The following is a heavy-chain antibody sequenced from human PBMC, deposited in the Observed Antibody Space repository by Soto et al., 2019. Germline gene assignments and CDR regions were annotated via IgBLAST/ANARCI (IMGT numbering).Heavy chain of an antibody. CDR1: GGSISSSNW. Sequence: QVQLQESGPGLVKPSGTLSLTCAVSGGSISSSNWWSWVRQPPGKGLEWIGEIYHSGSTNYNPSLMSRVTISVDKSKNQFSLKLSSVTAADTAVYYCARDWLALGGGYYGMDVWGQGTTVTVSS. J-gene: IGHJ6*02. D-gene: IGHD3-10*01. CDR3: ARDWLALGGGYYGMDV. V-gene: IGHV4-4*02. CDR2: IYHSGST.